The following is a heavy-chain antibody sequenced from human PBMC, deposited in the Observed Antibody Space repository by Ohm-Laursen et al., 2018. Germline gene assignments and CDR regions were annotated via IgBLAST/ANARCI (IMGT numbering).Heavy chain of an antibody. CDR2: IRSKPNGGTT. Sequence: SLRLSCSASGFTFRRYWMHWVRQAPGKGLEWVGFIRSKPNGGTTEYAASVKGRFTILRDDSKSIAYLQMNSLKTEDTAMYYCTREGAAAGSKFDYWGQGTLVTVSS. CDR3: TREGAAAGSKFDY. CDR1: GFTFRRYW. J-gene: IGHJ4*02. V-gene: IGHV3-49*04. D-gene: IGHD6-13*01.